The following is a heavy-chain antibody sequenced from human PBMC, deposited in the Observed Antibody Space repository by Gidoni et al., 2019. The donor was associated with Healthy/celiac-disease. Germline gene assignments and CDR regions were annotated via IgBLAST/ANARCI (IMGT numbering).Heavy chain of an antibody. CDR1: GFTFRSYG. V-gene: IGHV3-33*01. Sequence: QVQLVASGGGVVQPGRSLRLSCAASGFTFRSYGMHWVRQAPGKGLEWVAVIWYDGSNKYYADSVKGRFTISRDNSKNTLYLQMNSLRAEDTAVYYCARGSTVTTAYYFDYWGQGTLVTVSS. CDR3: ARGSTVTTAYYFDY. D-gene: IGHD4-17*01. CDR2: IWYDGSNK. J-gene: IGHJ4*02.